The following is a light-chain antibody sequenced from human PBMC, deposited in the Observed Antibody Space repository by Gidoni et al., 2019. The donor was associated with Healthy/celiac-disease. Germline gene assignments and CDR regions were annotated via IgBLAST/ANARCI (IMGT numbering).Light chain of an antibody. V-gene: IGLV1-51*01. Sequence: QSVLTQPPSVSAAPGQKVTISCSVSSSNIGNNYVSWYQQLTGTAPNLLIYDNTKRPSGIPDRFSGSKSGTSATLGITGLQTGDEADYYCGTWDSSLSAGVFGGGTKLTVL. CDR1: SSNIGNNY. CDR3: GTWDSSLSAGV. CDR2: DNT. J-gene: IGLJ3*02.